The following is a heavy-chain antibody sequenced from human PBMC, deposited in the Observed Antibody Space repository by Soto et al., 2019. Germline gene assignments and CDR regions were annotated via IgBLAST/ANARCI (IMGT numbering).Heavy chain of an antibody. V-gene: IGHV1-2*04. CDR1: GYSFTDCH. CDR3: ARGDSTDCSNGVCSFFYNHDMDV. D-gene: IGHD2-8*01. J-gene: IGHJ6*02. Sequence: ASVKVSCKASGYSFTDCHIHWVRQAPGQGLEWLGRINPKSGGTSTAQKFQGWVTMTKDTSISTASMELTRLTSDDTAIYYCARGDSTDCSNGVCSFFYNHDMDVWG. CDR2: INPKSGGT.